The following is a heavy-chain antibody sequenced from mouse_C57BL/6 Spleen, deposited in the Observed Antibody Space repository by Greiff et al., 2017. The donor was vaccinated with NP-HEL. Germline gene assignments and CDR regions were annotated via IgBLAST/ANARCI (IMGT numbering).Heavy chain of an antibody. Sequence: EVQLQQSGAELVRPGASVKLSCTASGFNIKDDYMHWVKQRPEQGLEWIGWIDPENGDTEYASKFQGKATITAEPSSNTAYLQLSILTSEDTDVYYCTVYYYYAIDYWGQGTSVTVSS. CDR3: TVYYYYAIDY. D-gene: IGHD2-3*01. CDR1: GFNIKDDY. J-gene: IGHJ4*01. V-gene: IGHV14-4*01. CDR2: IDPENGDT.